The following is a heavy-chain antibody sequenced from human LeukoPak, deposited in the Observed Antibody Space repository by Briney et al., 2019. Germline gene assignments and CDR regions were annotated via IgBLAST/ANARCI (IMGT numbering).Heavy chain of an antibody. V-gene: IGHV3-7*01. CDR3: ARAGQEWFGELGFDQ. Sequence: GGSLRLSCAASGFSFSRYWMSWVRQAPGKGLEWVANIKQDGSEKNYVESVKGRFTISRDNAKNSLYLQTNSLRAEDTAVYYCARAGQEWFGELGFDQWGQGTLVIVSS. D-gene: IGHD3-10*01. J-gene: IGHJ4*02. CDR1: GFSFSRYW. CDR2: IKQDGSEK.